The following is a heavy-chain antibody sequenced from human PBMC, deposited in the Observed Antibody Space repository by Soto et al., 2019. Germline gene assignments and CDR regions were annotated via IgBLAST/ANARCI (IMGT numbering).Heavy chain of an antibody. V-gene: IGHV1-18*01. Sequence: QVQLVQSGAEVKKPGASVKVSCKASGFDFAIYGITWVRQAPGQGLEWMGWINTYNGNAKYAQKVQGRVTMTTDTSTSTAYMELRSLRSDDTAVYYCARVDGQIHRADYWGQGTQVTVSS. J-gene: IGHJ4*02. CDR3: ARVDGQIHRADY. CDR2: INTYNGNA. CDR1: GFDFAIYG.